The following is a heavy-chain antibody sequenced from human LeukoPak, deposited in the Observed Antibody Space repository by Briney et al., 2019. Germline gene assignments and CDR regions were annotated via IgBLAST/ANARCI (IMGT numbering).Heavy chain of an antibody. J-gene: IGHJ4*02. V-gene: IGHV3-23*01. Sequence: GGSLRLSCAASGFTFGTYGMSWVRQAPGKGLEWVSTFGGSGASVYYADSVKGRFTVSRDNSKNTLYLRMNSLRVEGTAVYYCAKSGPYYYDYWGQGTLVTVSS. CDR2: FGGSGASV. D-gene: IGHD3-10*01. CDR3: AKSGPYYYDY. CDR1: GFTFGTYG.